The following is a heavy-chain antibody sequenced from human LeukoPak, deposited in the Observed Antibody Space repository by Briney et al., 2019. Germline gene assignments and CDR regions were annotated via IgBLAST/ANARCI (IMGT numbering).Heavy chain of an antibody. V-gene: IGHV3-11*04. J-gene: IGHJ4*02. CDR3: ARDAYYYDSSGYYVY. CDR2: ISSSGNTI. D-gene: IGHD3-22*01. Sequence: GGSLRLSCAASGLTFSDYYMSWIRQAPGKGLEWVSYISSSGNTIYYADSVKGRFTISRDNAKNSLYLQMNSLRAEDTAVHYCARDAYYYDSSGYYVYWGQGTLVTVSS. CDR1: GLTFSDYY.